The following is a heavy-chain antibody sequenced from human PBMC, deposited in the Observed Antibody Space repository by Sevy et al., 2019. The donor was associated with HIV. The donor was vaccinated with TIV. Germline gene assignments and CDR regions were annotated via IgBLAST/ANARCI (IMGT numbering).Heavy chain of an antibody. CDR2: ISATGGRT. CDR3: AKEALTYYSVPGSYLAGAFDI. D-gene: IGHD3-10*01. J-gene: IGHJ3*02. CDR1: GFSFSDYG. V-gene: IGHV3-23*01. Sequence: GGSLRLSCEVAGFSFSDYGMTWVRQAPGKGLEWVSSISATGGRTYYADFVDGRFTVSRDNSKNTVYLYMDGLRAEDTAVYYCAKEALTYYSVPGSYLAGAFDIWGQGTMVTVS.